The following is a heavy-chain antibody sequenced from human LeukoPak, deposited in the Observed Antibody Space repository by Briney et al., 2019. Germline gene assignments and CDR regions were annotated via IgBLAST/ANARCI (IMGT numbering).Heavy chain of an antibody. Sequence: PGGSLRLSCAASGYTFSTYWMHWVRQGPGKGLVWVSRINEDGSSTSYAESVRGRFTISRDNAKNTLYLQMNSLRAEDTAVYYCAKVSVNYPGPIWFGESQPTLRYYFDYWGQGTLVTVSS. CDR1: GYTFSTYW. CDR3: AKVSVNYPGPIWFGESQPTLRYYFDY. CDR2: INEDGSST. V-gene: IGHV3-74*01. J-gene: IGHJ4*02. D-gene: IGHD3-10*01.